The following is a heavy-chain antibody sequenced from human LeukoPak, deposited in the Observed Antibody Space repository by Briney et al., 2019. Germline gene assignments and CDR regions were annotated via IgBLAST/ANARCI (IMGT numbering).Heavy chain of an antibody. Sequence: PGGSLRLSCAASGFTFSSYAMHWVRQAPGKGLEWVAVISYDGSNKYYADSVKGRFTISRDNSKSTLYLQMNSLRAEDTAVYYCARQHVLLWFGESEAFDIWGQGTMVTVSS. V-gene: IGHV3-30-3*01. D-gene: IGHD3-10*01. CDR2: ISYDGSNK. CDR3: ARQHVLLWFGESEAFDI. J-gene: IGHJ3*02. CDR1: GFTFSSYA.